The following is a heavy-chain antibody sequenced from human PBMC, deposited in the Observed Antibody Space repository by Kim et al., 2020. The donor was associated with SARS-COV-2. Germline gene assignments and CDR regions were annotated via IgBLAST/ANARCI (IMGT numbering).Heavy chain of an antibody. CDR2: INHSGST. CDR1: GGSFSGYY. CDR3: ARGGGGSTYEMNAFDT. D-gene: IGHD3-16*01. V-gene: IGHV4-34*01. J-gene: IGHJ5*02. Sequence: SETLSLTCAVYGGSFSGYYWSWIRQPPGKGLEWIGEINHSGSTNYNPSLKSRVTISVDTSKNQFSLKLSSVTAADTAVYYCARGGGGSTYEMNAFDTWGQGTLVTVSS.